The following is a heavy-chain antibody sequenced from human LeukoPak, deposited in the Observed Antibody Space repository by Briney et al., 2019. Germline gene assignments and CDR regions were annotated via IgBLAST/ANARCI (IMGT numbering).Heavy chain of an antibody. V-gene: IGHV1-69*06. J-gene: IGHJ4*02. CDR2: IIPIFGTA. D-gene: IGHD3-10*01. Sequence: SVKVSCKASGGTFSSYAISWVRQAPGQGLEWMGGIIPIFGTANYAQKFQGRVTITADKSTSTAYMELGSLRSEDTAVYYCARETMVRGGTFDYWGQGTLVTVSS. CDR3: ARETMVRGGTFDY. CDR1: GGTFSSYA.